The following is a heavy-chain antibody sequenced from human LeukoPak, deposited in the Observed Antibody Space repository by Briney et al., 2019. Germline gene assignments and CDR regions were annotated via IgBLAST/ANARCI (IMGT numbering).Heavy chain of an antibody. V-gene: IGHV3-48*03. CDR3: ARGSAYGDYVIDY. CDR2: ISSTGITT. Sequence: GSLRLSCAASGFTFSGYEMNWVRQAPGKELEWISYISSTGITTYYADSVRGRLTISRDNAKNSLYLQINSLRAEDTAVYYCARGSAYGDYVIDYWGQGTLVTVSS. J-gene: IGHJ4*02. CDR1: GFTFSGYE. D-gene: IGHD4-17*01.